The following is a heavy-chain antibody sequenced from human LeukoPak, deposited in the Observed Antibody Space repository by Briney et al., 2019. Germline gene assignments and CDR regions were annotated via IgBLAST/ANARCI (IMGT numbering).Heavy chain of an antibody. Sequence: KPSETLSLTCAVSGGSISSSNWWSWVRQPPGKGLEWIGEIYHSGSTNYNPSLKSRVTISVDKSKNQFSLKLSSVTAADTAVYYCARPGYCSGGSCYYYYGLDVWGQGTTVTVSS. J-gene: IGHJ6*02. CDR1: GGSISSSNW. V-gene: IGHV4-4*02. CDR3: ARPGYCSGGSCYYYYGLDV. CDR2: IYHSGST. D-gene: IGHD2-15*01.